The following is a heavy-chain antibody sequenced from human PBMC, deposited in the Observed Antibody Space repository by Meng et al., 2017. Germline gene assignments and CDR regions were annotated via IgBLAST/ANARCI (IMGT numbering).Heavy chain of an antibody. V-gene: IGHV3-30*04. CDR1: GFTFSSYA. CDR3: ARDQSSGWPFDY. J-gene: IGHJ4*02. D-gene: IGHD6-19*01. CDR2: ISYDGSNK. Sequence: QVQLVESGGGVVQPGRSLRLSCAASGFTFSSYAMHWVRQAPGKGLEWVAVISYDGSNKYYADSVKGRFTISRDNSKNTLYLQMNSLRAEDTAVYYCARDQSSGWPFDYWGQGTLVTVSS.